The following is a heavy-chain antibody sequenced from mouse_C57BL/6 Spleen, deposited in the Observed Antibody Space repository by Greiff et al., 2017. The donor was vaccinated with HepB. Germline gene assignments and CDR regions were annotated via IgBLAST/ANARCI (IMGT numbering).Heavy chain of an antibody. D-gene: IGHD1-1*01. CDR3: ARDYYGLYYLDY. CDR1: GYAFSSSW. J-gene: IGHJ2*01. V-gene: IGHV1-82*01. CDR2: IYPGDGDT. Sequence: VQLQQSGPELVKPGASVKISCKASGYAFSSSWMNWVKQRPGKGLEWIGRIYPGDGDTNYNGKFKGKATLTADKSSSTADMQLSSLTSEDSAVYFCARDYYGLYYLDYWGQGTTLTVSS.